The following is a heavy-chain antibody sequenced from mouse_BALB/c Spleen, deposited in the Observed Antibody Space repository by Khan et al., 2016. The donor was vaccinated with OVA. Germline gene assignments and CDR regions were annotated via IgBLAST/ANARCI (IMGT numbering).Heavy chain of an antibody. CDR3: VRGSYGDPVAY. CDR1: GFTFSDYY. V-gene: IGHV5-4*02. J-gene: IGHJ3*01. D-gene: IGHD2-13*01. Sequence: EVQLVESGGGLVKPGGSLTLSCAASGFTFSDYYMYWVRQTPEKRLEWVATISDSGSYIYYLDSVKGRFTISRDDAENNLYLQMNSLKSEDTAMFYCVRGSYGDPVAYWGQGTLVTVSA. CDR2: ISDSGSYI.